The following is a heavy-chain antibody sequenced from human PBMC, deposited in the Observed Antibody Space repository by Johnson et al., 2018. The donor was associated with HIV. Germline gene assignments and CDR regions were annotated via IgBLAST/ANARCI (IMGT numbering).Heavy chain of an antibody. CDR1: GFTFSSYG. J-gene: IGHJ3*02. CDR3: ARVPTSSGYHDAFDI. Sequence: QVQLVESGGGVVQPGRSLRLSCAAFGFTFSSYGIHWVRQAPGKGLEWVAVIWYDGINKYYADSVKGRFTISRDNSKNTLYLQMNSLRAEDTALYYCARVPTSSGYHDAFDIWGQGTMVTVSS. D-gene: IGHD3-22*01. CDR2: IWYDGINK. V-gene: IGHV3-33*01.